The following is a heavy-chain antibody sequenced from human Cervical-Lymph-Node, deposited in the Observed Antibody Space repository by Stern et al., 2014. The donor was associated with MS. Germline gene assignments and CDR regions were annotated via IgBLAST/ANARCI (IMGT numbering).Heavy chain of an antibody. CDR3: AKDKTGAWSFDS. CDR2: LLQDGSRK. J-gene: IGHJ4*02. Sequence: VQLVESGGGVVQPGGSLRLSCAASGFTLSGSGMHWVRPAPGKGLGWAALLLQDGSRKYYADSVKGRFTISRDSSENTLYLQMNGLRAEETAVYYCAKDKTGAWSFDSWGQGTLVSVSS. V-gene: IGHV3-30*18. CDR1: GFTLSGSG. D-gene: IGHD1-14*01.